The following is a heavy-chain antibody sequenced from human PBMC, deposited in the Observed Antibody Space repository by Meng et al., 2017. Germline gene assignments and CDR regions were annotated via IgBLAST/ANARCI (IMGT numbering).Heavy chain of an antibody. D-gene: IGHD2-15*01. Sequence: SVKVSCKASGGTFSSYAISWVRQAPGQGLEWMGGIIPIFGTANYAQKFQGRVTITADKSTSTAYMELSSLRSEDTAVYYCARDLYNDCSGGSCYSDGMDFWGQGTMVTVSS. V-gene: IGHV1-69*06. CDR1: GGTFSSYA. CDR3: ARDLYNDCSGGSCYSDGMDF. J-gene: IGHJ6*02. CDR2: IIPIFGTA.